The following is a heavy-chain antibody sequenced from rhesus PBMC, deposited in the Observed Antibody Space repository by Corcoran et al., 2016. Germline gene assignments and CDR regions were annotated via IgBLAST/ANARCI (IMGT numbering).Heavy chain of an antibody. CDR1: GGSISSSY. V-gene: IGHV4-169*01. CDR3: ARGLYRGGLDS. Sequence: QLQLQESGPGLVKPSETLSVTCAVSGGSISSSYWSWIRQAPGKGLEWIGYIYGSGSSTNYNPSLKSRVTLSVDTSKNQRSLKLSAVTTADTAVYYGARGLYRGGLDSWGQGVVVTVSS. D-gene: IGHD2-21*01. J-gene: IGHJ6*01. CDR2: IYGSGSST.